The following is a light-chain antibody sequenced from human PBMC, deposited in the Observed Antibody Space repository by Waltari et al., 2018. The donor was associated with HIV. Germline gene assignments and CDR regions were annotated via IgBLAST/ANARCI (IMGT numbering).Light chain of an antibody. CDR1: SSDVGGYNY. Sequence: QSALTQPASVSGSPGQSITISCTGTSSDVGGYNYVSWYQQHPGKAPKLMIYEVSNRPSGVSNRFSGLQAEDEADYYCSSYTGSSAHVVFGGGTKLTVL. CDR2: EVS. J-gene: IGLJ2*01. V-gene: IGLV2-14*01. CDR3: SSYTGSSAHVV.